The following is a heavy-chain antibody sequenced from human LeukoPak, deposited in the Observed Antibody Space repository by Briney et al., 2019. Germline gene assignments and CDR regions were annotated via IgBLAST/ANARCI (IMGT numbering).Heavy chain of an antibody. CDR2: INPKSGAS. Sequence: ASVKVSCKASGYTFTDYYIYWVRQAPGQSLECMGWINPKSGASTYVQKFHGRVTLTRDTSISTAYMELRTLRCNDTSIYYCARDVETGSWGQGTLVTVSS. CDR1: GYTFTDYY. J-gene: IGHJ5*02. CDR3: ARDVETGS. V-gene: IGHV1-2*02. D-gene: IGHD2-21*02.